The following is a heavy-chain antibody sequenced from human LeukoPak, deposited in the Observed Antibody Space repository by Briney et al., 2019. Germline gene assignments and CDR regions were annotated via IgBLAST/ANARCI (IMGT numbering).Heavy chain of an antibody. D-gene: IGHD3-10*01. V-gene: IGHV3-23*01. J-gene: IGHJ5*02. CDR2: ISGSGGST. CDR3: AKETYYYGSGSYYPGGFDP. CDR1: GFTFSSYA. Sequence: GGSLRLSCAASGFTFSSYAMSWVRQAPGKGLEWVSAISGSGGSTYYADSVKGRFTTSRDNSKNTLYLQMNSLRAEDTAVYYCAKETYYYGSGSYYPGGFDPWGQGTLVTVSS.